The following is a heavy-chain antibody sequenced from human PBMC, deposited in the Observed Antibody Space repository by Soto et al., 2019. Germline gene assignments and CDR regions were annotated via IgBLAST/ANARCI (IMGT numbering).Heavy chain of an antibody. D-gene: IGHD2-15*01. CDR2: IYSGGST. CDR3: ARGLSSCSGGSCYSMDYYYYMDV. J-gene: IGHJ6*03. Sequence: GGSLRLSCAASGFTVSSNYMSWVRQAPGKGLEWVSVIYSGGSTYYADSVKGRFTISRDNSKNTLYLQMNSLRAEDTAVYYCARGLSSCSGGSCYSMDYYYYMDVWGKGTTVTVSS. V-gene: IGHV3-66*01. CDR1: GFTVSSNY.